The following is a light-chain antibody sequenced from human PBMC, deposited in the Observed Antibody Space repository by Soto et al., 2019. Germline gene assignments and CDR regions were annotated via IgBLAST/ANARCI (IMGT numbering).Light chain of an antibody. CDR3: HQCSHSPLT. CDR2: DAV. CDR1: QSVTKHY. V-gene: IGKV3-20*01. J-gene: IGKJ1*01. Sequence: EIVLTQSPGTLSLSPGERATLSCRASQSVTKHYLAWYQQKPGQPPRLLIYDAVNRATGIPDRFSGSGSGTYFTLTIRRLEPEDFAVYYCHQCSHSPLTFGQGTKVEIK.